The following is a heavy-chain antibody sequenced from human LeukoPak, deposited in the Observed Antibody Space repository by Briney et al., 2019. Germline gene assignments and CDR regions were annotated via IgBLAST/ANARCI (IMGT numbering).Heavy chain of an antibody. V-gene: IGHV4-38-2*02. CDR3: ARDNDSGYSYALDY. D-gene: IGHD5-18*01. J-gene: IGHJ4*02. CDR1: GYSLTSGYY. CDR2: TYHSGST. Sequence: SQTLSLTCTVSGYSLTSGYYWGWIRQPPGKGLEWIGSTYHSGSTYYNPSLKSRVTISVDTSKNQFSLKLSSVTAADTAVYYCARDNDSGYSYALDYWGQGTLVTVSS.